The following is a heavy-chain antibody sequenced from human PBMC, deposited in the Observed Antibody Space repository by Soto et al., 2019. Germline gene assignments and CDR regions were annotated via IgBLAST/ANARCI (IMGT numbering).Heavy chain of an antibody. Sequence: SETLSLTCTVSGGSISSSSYYWGWIRQPPGKGLEGIGSIYYSGSTYYNPSLKSRVTISVDTSKNQFSLKLSSVTAADTAVYYCAGSPGGYDFWSGYSYYYGMDVWGQGTTVTVSS. CDR2: IYYSGST. J-gene: IGHJ6*02. CDR1: GGSISSSSYY. D-gene: IGHD3-3*01. V-gene: IGHV4-39*01. CDR3: AGSPGGYDFWSGYSYYYGMDV.